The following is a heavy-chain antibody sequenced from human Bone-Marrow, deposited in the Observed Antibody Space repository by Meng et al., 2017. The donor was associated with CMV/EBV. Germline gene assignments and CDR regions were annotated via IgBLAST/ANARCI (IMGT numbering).Heavy chain of an antibody. CDR2: IFSNDEK. D-gene: IGHD3-10*01. CDR1: GFSLSNARMG. CDR3: ARIGKRFGELTWFDP. J-gene: IGHJ5*02. V-gene: IGHV2-26*01. Sequence: SGPTLVKPTETLTLTCTVSGFSLSNARMGVSWIRQPPGKALEWLAHIFSNDEKSYSTSLKSRLTIYKDTSTSQVVLTMTNMDPVDTATYSCARIGKRFGELTWFDPWGQGTLVTVSS.